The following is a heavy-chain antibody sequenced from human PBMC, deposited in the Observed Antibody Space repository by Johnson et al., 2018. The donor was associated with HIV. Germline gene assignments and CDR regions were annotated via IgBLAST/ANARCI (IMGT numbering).Heavy chain of an antibody. V-gene: IGHV3-30*04. Sequence: QVQLVESGGGVVQPGRSLRLSCAVSGFTLNNYPMHWVRQAPGKGLEWVAVISYDGSNQYYADSVKGRFTISRDNSKNTVFLQMNSLRPEDTAMYYCARDKAVGYSRCWHAFDIWGQGTMVTVSS. J-gene: IGHJ3*02. CDR3: ARDKAVGYSRCWHAFDI. CDR2: ISYDGSNQ. D-gene: IGHD6-13*01. CDR1: GFTLNNYP.